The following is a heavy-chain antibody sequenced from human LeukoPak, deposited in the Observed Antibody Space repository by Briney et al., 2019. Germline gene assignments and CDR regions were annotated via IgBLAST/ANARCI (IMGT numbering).Heavy chain of an antibody. V-gene: IGHV3-48*03. CDR3: ARDGDGPSSGNYDILTGYSDY. CDR1: GFTFSSYE. J-gene: IGHJ4*02. CDR2: ISSSGSTI. Sequence: GGSLRLSCAASGFTFSSYEMNWVRQAPGKGLEWVSYISSSGSTIYYADSVKGRFTISRDNAKNSLYLQMSSLRAEDTAVYYCARDGDGPSSGNYDILTGYSDYWGQGTLVTVSS. D-gene: IGHD3-9*01.